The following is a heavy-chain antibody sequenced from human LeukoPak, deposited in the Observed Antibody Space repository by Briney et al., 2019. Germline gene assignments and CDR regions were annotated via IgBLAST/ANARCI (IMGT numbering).Heavy chain of an antibody. J-gene: IGHJ5*02. D-gene: IGHD3-10*01. CDR2: INHSGST. CDR3: AVAPGGHKWFDP. V-gene: IGHV4-38-2*02. Sequence: SETLSLTCTVSGYSISSGYYWGWIRQPPGKGLEWIGEINHSGSTNYNPSLKSRVTISVDTSKNQFSLKLSSVTAADTAVYYCAVAPGGHKWFDPWGQGTLVTVSS. CDR1: GYSISSGYY.